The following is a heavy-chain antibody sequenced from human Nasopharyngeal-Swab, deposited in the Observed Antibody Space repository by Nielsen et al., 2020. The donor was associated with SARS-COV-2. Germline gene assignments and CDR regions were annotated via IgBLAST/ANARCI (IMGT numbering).Heavy chain of an antibody. Sequence: ASVKVSCKASGYTFTGYYMHWVRQAPGQGLEWMGWINAGNGNTKYSQKFQGRVTITRDTSASTAYMELSSLRSEDTAVYYCARGLGIFGFPRGGMDVWGQGTTVTVPS. D-gene: IGHD3-3*01. CDR3: ARGLGIFGFPRGGMDV. CDR1: GYTFTGYY. V-gene: IGHV1-3*01. CDR2: INAGNGNT. J-gene: IGHJ6*02.